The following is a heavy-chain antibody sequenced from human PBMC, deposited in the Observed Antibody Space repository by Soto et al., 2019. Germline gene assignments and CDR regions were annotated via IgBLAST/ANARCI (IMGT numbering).Heavy chain of an antibody. D-gene: IGHD2-21*01. Sequence: ASETLSLTCVVSGVSLSDYFWILIRQPPGMALEWIGEINHLGSINYNPSLKSRVTMSVDTSKNQFSLTLNSVTAADTATYYCARGGISHWAYFYYMDVWDRGTTVTVSS. J-gene: IGHJ6*03. CDR3: ARGGISHWAYFYYMDV. CDR2: INHLGSI. V-gene: IGHV4-34*01. CDR1: GVSLSDYF.